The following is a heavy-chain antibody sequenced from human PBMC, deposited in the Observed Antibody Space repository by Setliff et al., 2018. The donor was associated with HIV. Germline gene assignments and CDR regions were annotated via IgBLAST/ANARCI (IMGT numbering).Heavy chain of an antibody. V-gene: IGHV3-7*01. CDR3: ARKLRPGHGVDV. CDR1: GFTFTSYW. Sequence: PGGSLRLSCAASGFTFTSYWMIWVRQAPGKGLEWVANIDQDGSEKNYVDSVKGRFTISRDNAKNSMDLQMNSLRADDTAIYYCARKLRPGHGVDVWGQGTTVTVSS. D-gene: IGHD3-10*01. J-gene: IGHJ6*02. CDR2: IDQDGSEK.